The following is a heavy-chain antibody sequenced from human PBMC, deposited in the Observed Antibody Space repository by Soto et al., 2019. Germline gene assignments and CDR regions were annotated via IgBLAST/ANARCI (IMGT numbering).Heavy chain of an antibody. CDR3: AKGNPRHTTTIAAKMDNWFDP. D-gene: IGHD6-6*01. CDR2: ISGSGGST. J-gene: IGHJ5*02. V-gene: IGHV3-23*01. CDR1: GFTFSSYA. Sequence: GGSLRLSCAASGFTFSSYAMSWVRQAPGKGLEWVSAISGSGGSTYYADSVKGRFTISRDNSKNTLYLQMNSLRAEDTAVYNWAKGNPRHTTTIAAKMDNWFDPWGQGTLVTVSS.